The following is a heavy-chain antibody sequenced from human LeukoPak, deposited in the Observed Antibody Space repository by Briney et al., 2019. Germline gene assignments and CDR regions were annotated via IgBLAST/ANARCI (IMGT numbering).Heavy chain of an antibody. Sequence: SETLSLTCVVSGDSFSSHYWTWIRQSPGKGLEWIGYISYIGSTNYNPSLKSRVTISIDTSKNQFSLKLRSVTPADTAVYYCARDLVTVTKGFDIWGQGTMVSVSS. J-gene: IGHJ3*02. CDR2: ISYIGST. CDR1: GDSFSSHY. D-gene: IGHD4-17*01. V-gene: IGHV4-59*11. CDR3: ARDLVTVTKGFDI.